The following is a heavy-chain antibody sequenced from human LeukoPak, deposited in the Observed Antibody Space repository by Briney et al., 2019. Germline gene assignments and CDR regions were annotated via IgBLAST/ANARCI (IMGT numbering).Heavy chain of an antibody. V-gene: IGHV4-34*01. CDR3: ARRGLRFLESVKYSWFDP. CDR1: GGSFSGYY. CDR2: INHSGST. J-gene: IGHJ5*02. D-gene: IGHD3-3*01. Sequence: SETLSLTCAVYGGSFSGYYWTWIRQPPGKGLEWIGEINHSGSTNYNPSLKSRVTISVDTSKSQFSLRLSSVTAADTAIYFCARRGLRFLESVKYSWFDPWGQGTLVTVSS.